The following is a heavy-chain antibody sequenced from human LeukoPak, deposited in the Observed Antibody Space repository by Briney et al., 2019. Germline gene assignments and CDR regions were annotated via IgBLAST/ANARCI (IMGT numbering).Heavy chain of an antibody. Sequence: GGSLRLSCAASGFTFSSYGMHWVRQAPGKGLEWVAVIWYDGSNKYYADSVKGRFTISRDNSKNTLYLQMNSLRAEDTAVYCCAKDLGWFGELLQTFDYWGQGTLVTVSS. D-gene: IGHD3-10*01. J-gene: IGHJ4*02. CDR3: AKDLGWFGELLQTFDY. CDR1: GFTFSSYG. CDR2: IWYDGSNK. V-gene: IGHV3-33*06.